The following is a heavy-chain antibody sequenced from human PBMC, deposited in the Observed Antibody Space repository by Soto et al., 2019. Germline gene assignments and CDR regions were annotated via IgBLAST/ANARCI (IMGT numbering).Heavy chain of an antibody. CDR1: GGSISSGNYY. V-gene: IGHV4-31*03. CDR3: ARGREEAGGPFDY. CDR2: IYYTGST. D-gene: IGHD3-10*01. Sequence: QVQLQESGPGLVKPSQTLSLTGSVSGGSISSGNYYWSWIRQHPGKGLEWIGYIYYTGSTYYNPSLRSRITISEDMSKNHFSLRLSSVTAADTAVYYCARGREEAGGPFDYWGQGTLVTVSS. J-gene: IGHJ4*02.